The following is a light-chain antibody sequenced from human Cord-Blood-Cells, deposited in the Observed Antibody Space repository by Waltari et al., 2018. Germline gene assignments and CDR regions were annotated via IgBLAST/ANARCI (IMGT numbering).Light chain of an antibody. CDR1: SSDVGGYNY. J-gene: IGLJ3*02. CDR3: CSYAGSYTWV. CDR2: DVS. V-gene: IGLV2-11*01. Sequence: QSALTQPRSVSGSPGQSVTISCTGTSSDVGGYNYVSWYQQHPGKAPKLMIYDVSKRPSGVPDRCAGSKSGNTASLTSSGLQAEDEADYYCCSYAGSYTWVFGGGTKLTVL.